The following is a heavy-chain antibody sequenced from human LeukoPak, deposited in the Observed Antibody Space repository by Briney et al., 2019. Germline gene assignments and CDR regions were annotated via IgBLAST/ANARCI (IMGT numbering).Heavy chain of an antibody. CDR3: ARDGGGYGSGSYLYYFDY. Sequence: ASVKVSCKAPGGTFSSYTISWVRQAPGQGLEWMGRIIPILGIANYAQKFQGRVTITADKSTSTAYMELSSLRSEDTAVYYCARDGGGYGSGSYLYYFDYWGQGTLVTVSS. CDR2: IIPILGIA. V-gene: IGHV1-69*04. J-gene: IGHJ4*02. CDR1: GGTFSSYT. D-gene: IGHD3-10*01.